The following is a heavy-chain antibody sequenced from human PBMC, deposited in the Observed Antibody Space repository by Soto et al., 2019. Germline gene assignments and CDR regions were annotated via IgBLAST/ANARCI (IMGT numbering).Heavy chain of an antibody. D-gene: IGHD2-2*01. CDR1: GFTFSSYG. CDR2: ISYDGSNK. V-gene: IGHV3-30*18. J-gene: IGHJ4*02. CDR3: AKDSRRFVVVPAAMGRY. Sequence: LRLSCAASGFTFSSYGMHWVRQAPGKGLEWVAVISYDGSNKYYADSVKGRFTISRDNSKNTLYLQMNSLRAEDTAVYYCAKDSRRFVVVPAAMGRYWGQGTLVTVSS.